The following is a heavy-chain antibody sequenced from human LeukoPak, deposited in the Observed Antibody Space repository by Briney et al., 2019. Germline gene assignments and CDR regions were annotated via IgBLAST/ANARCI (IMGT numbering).Heavy chain of an antibody. CDR3: TTSGNYFGDY. CDR2: ITDSGGST. Sequence: PGGSLRLSCAASGFTFSTYAMSWVRQAPGAGLDCVSSITDSGGSTYYADSVKGRFTISRDNSKNTLYLQMNSLKAEDTAVYYCTTSGNYFGDYWGQGTPVTVSS. V-gene: IGHV3-23*01. CDR1: GFTFSTYA. D-gene: IGHD1-26*01. J-gene: IGHJ4*02.